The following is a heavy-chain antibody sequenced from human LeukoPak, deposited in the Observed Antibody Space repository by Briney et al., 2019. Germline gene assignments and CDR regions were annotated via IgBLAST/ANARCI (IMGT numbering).Heavy chain of an antibody. CDR1: GFTFSSYG. CDR2: IWYDGSNK. D-gene: IGHD2-8*01. V-gene: IGHV3-33*01. J-gene: IGHJ4*02. CDR3: ARDPLNGALDY. Sequence: PGGSLRLSCAASGFTFSSYGMHWVRQAPGKGLEWVAVIWYDGSNKYYADSVKGRFTISRDNAQKSVYLQMNSLRAEDTAVYYCARDPLNGALDYWGQGVLVTVSS.